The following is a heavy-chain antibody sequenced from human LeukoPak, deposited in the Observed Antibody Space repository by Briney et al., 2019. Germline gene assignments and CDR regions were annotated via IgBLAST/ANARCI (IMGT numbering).Heavy chain of an antibody. CDR2: IYYSGST. Sequence: PETLSLTCTVSGGSISTYYWSWIRQPPGKGLEWIGYIYYSGSTNYNPSLKSRVTISIDTSKNQFSLNLSSVTAADTAVYYCARSERYSSGWYFYFDYWGQGTLVTASS. CDR1: GGSISTYY. CDR3: ARSERYSSGWYFYFDY. J-gene: IGHJ4*02. V-gene: IGHV4-59*01. D-gene: IGHD6-19*01.